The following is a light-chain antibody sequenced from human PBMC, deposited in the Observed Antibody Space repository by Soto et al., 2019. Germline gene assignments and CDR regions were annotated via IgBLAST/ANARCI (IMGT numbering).Light chain of an antibody. Sequence: EIVLTQSPATLSLSPGERATLSCRASQSVSKSLAWYQQKPGQAPRLLIYTTSNSATGIPARFSGSGSRTDFTLTISSLEPEDFAVYYCQQGNNWPICTFGPATKVDIK. CDR3: QQGNNWPICT. CDR1: QSVSKS. CDR2: TTS. J-gene: IGKJ3*01. V-gene: IGKV3-11*01.